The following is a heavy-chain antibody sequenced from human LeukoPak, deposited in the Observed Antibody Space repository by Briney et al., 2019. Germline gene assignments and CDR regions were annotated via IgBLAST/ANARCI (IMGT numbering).Heavy chain of an antibody. CDR2: IYYSGST. Sequence: SETLSLTCTVSGGSISPFYWSWIRQPPGKGLEWIAYIYYSGSTAYNPSLKSRVAISVDTSNNQVSLKLSSVTAADTAVYYCARHGYCSGGSCYWAYWGQGTLVTVSS. CDR1: GGSISPFY. V-gene: IGHV4-59*08. D-gene: IGHD2-15*01. J-gene: IGHJ4*02. CDR3: ARHGYCSGGSCYWAY.